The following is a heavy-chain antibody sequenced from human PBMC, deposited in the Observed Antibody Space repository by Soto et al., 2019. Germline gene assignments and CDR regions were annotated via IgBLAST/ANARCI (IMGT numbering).Heavy chain of an antibody. V-gene: IGHV3-21*01. J-gene: IGHJ4*02. CDR2: ISSSSSYI. Sequence: GGSLRLSCAASGFTFSSYSMNWVRQAPGKGLEWVSSISSSSSYIYYADSVKGRFTISRDNAKNSLYLQMNSLRAEDTAVYYCGARHDYGDYEHYWGQGTLVTVSS. CDR1: GFTFSSYS. CDR3: GARHDYGDYEHY. D-gene: IGHD4-17*01.